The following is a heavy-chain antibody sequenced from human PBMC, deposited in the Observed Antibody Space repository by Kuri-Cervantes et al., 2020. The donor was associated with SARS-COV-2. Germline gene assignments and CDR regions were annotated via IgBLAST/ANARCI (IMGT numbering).Heavy chain of an antibody. Sequence: GSLRLSCTVSGGSISSSSYYWGWIRQPPGKGLEWIGSIYYSGSTYYNPSLKSRVTISVDTSKNQFSLKLSSVTAADTAVYYCARHYYDSSGYYVHYYYGMDVWGQETTVTVSS. V-gene: IGHV4-39*01. J-gene: IGHJ6*02. CDR2: IYYSGST. CDR3: ARHYYDSSGYYVHYYYGMDV. D-gene: IGHD3-22*01. CDR1: GGSISSSSYY.